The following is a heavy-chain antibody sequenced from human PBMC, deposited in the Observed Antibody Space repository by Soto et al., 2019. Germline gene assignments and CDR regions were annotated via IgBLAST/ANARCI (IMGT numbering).Heavy chain of an antibody. CDR1: GYTFTSYY. Sequence: ASVKVSCKASGYTFTSYYMHWVRQAPGQGLEWMGIINPSGGSTSYAQKFQGRVTMTRDTSTSTVYMELSSLRSEDTAVYYCARDRDIYNHDRSGSFDYRGQGTLGTVSS. CDR3: ARDRDIYNHDRSGSFDY. CDR2: INPSGGST. J-gene: IGHJ4*02. V-gene: IGHV1-46*03. D-gene: IGHD3-22*01.